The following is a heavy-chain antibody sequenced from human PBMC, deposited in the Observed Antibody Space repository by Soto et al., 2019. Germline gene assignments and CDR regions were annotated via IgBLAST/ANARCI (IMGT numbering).Heavy chain of an antibody. CDR1: GGSISSGGYS. V-gene: IGHV4-30-2*01. CDR3: ARGQVVAAQH. CDR2: IYHSGST. D-gene: IGHD2-15*01. Sequence: QLQLQESGSGLVKPSQTLSLTCAVSGGSISSGGYSWSWIRQPPGKGLEWIGYIYHSGSTYYNPSLKIRVTRPVDRPKNQLSLKLSSVTAADTAVYYCARGQVVAAQHWGQGTLVTVSS. J-gene: IGHJ4*02.